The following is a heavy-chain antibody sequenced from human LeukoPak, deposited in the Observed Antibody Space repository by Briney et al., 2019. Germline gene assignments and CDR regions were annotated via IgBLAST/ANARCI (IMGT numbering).Heavy chain of an antibody. Sequence: PGGSLRLSCAASGFTLSSYSMNWVRQAPGKGLEWVSSISSSSSYIYYADSVKGRFTISRDNSKKLLYLEMNSPRAEDTAVYYCARAYSVRYGLGYYYMDVWGKGTTVTISS. D-gene: IGHD5/OR15-5a*01. CDR1: GFTLSSYS. J-gene: IGHJ6*03. V-gene: IGHV3-21*01. CDR3: ARAYSVRYGLGYYYMDV. CDR2: ISSSSSYI.